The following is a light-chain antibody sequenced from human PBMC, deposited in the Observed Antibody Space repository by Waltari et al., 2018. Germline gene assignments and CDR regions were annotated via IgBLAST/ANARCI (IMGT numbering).Light chain of an antibody. CDR1: DRDVGAYDV. J-gene: IGLJ1*01. V-gene: IGLV2-14*01. Sequence: QSALTQPASVSGSPGQSITISCSGTDRDVGAYDVVSWYQQHPGKAPPLIIYEVSNRPSGISNRFSASKSGNTASLTISGLQAEDEADYYCSSYTTSSAPGVFGTGTRVTVL. CDR2: EVS. CDR3: SSYTTSSAPGV.